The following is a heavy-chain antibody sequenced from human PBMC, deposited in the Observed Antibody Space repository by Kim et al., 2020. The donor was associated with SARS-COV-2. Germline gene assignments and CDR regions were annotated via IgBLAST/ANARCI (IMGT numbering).Heavy chain of an antibody. CDR1: GFAFSSYC. D-gene: IGHD1-26*01. Sequence: GGSLRLSCAASGFAFSSYCMNWVRQAPGKGLEWVSTISSSSTYIYYADSVKGRFTISRDNAKNALYLQMNSLRAEDTALYYCARDIVVGATLDAFDLWGQGTIVTVSS. CDR3: ARDIVVGATLDAFDL. J-gene: IGHJ3*01. CDR2: ISSSSTYI. V-gene: IGHV3-21*01.